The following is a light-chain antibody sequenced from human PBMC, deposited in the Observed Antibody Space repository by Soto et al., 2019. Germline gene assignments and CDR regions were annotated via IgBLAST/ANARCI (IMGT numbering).Light chain of an antibody. V-gene: IGLV1-36*01. CDR3: ASWDGSLNGLV. Sequence: QSVLTQPPSVSEAPGQRVTISCSGSSSNIGNNAVNWYQQVPGKAPKLLIYFDDLVPPGISDRFSGSKSGTSASLAISGLQSEDEADYYCASWDGSLNGLVFGGGTKLTVL. CDR2: FDD. J-gene: IGLJ3*02. CDR1: SSNIGNNA.